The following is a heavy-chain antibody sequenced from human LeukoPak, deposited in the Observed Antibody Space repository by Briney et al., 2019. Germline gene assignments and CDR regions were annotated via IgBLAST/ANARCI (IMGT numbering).Heavy chain of an antibody. J-gene: IGHJ4*02. CDR2: ISGSGGST. Sequence: PGGSLRLSCAASGFTFSRYAMSGVPQAPGKGLEWVSAISGSGGSTYYADSVKGRFTISRDNSKNTLYLQMNSLRAEDTAVYYCAKHKYYYDSSGYYAHWGQGTLVTVSS. CDR3: AKHKYYYDSSGYYAH. CDR1: GFTFSRYA. V-gene: IGHV3-23*01. D-gene: IGHD3-22*01.